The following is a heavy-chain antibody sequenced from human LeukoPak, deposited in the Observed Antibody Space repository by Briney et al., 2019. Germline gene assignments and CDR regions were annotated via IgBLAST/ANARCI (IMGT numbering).Heavy chain of an antibody. Sequence: ASVKVSCKASGYTFTSYYMHWVRQAPEQRLEWMGIINPSGGSTSYAQKFQGRVTMTRDTSTSTVYMELSSLRSEDTAVYYCARDAGGYDFWSGYSTYYYYGMDVWGQGTTVTVSS. D-gene: IGHD3-3*01. CDR2: INPSGGST. CDR3: ARDAGGYDFWSGYSTYYYYGMDV. V-gene: IGHV1-46*01. CDR1: GYTFTSYY. J-gene: IGHJ6*02.